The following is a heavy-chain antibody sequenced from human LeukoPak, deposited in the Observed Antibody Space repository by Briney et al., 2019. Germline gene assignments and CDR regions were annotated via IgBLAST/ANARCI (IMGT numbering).Heavy chain of an antibody. J-gene: IGHJ4*02. D-gene: IGHD6-19*01. CDR2: TYYTSKWYN. Sequence: SLTLSLTYAFSGDSVSINNGAWTWVRQSPSRGVEWLGRTYYTSKWYNDYASSMKGRITINPHTSRNQFSLQLNSVTPEDTAVYYCSRDLGNSAWYTFDHCGQGTLVTVSS. V-gene: IGHV6-1*01. CDR3: SRDLGNSAWYTFDH. CDR1: GDSVSINNGA.